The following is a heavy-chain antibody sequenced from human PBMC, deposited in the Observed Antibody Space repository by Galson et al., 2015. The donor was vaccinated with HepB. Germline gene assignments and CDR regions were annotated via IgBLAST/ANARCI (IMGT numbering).Heavy chain of an antibody. Sequence: SLRLSCAASGFTFDDYGMSWVRQAPGKGLEWVSGINWNGGSTGYADSVKGRFTISRDNSKNTLYLQMNSLRAEDTAVYYCARGLSSSSWYYFDYWGQGTLVTVSS. D-gene: IGHD6-13*01. CDR2: INWNGGST. V-gene: IGHV3-20*04. CDR3: ARGLSSSSWYYFDY. CDR1: GFTFDDYG. J-gene: IGHJ4*02.